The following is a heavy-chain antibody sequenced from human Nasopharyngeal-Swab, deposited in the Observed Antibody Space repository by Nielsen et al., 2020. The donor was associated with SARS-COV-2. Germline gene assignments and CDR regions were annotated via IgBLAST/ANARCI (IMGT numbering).Heavy chain of an antibody. V-gene: IGHV3-53*01. CDR1: VRTVSNNY. CDR3: ARDAPTGGSGTSYNAHDAFDI. D-gene: IGHD3-10*01. Sequence: GGSLRLSCVASVRTVSNNYMSWVCQAPGQGLEWVSVIYSGGSTYYADSVKGRFTISRDNSQNTLYLQMNSLRAEDTAVYYCARDAPTGGSGTSYNAHDAFDIWGQGTMVTVSS. J-gene: IGHJ3*02. CDR2: IYSGGST.